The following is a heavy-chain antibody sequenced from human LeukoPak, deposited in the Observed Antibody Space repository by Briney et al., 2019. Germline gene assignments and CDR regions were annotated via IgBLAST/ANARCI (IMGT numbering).Heavy chain of an antibody. CDR1: GYTFTRYA. CDR2: INAGNGNT. CDR3: ARDLQQLAPYYFDY. D-gene: IGHD6-13*01. V-gene: IGHV1-3*01. J-gene: IGHJ4*02. Sequence: GASVKVSCKASGYTFTRYAMHWVRRAPGQRLEWMGWINAGNGNTKYSQKFQGRVTITRDTSASTAYMELSSLRSEDTAVYYCARDLQQLAPYYFDYWGQGTLVTVSS.